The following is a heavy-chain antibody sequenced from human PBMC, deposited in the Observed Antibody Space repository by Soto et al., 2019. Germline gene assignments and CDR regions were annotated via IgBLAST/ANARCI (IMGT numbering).Heavy chain of an antibody. CDR3: ARGSGSSSSGYYFDY. Sequence: SETLSLTCAVYGGSFSGYYWSWIRQPPGKGLEWIGEINHSGSTNCNPSLKSRVTISVDTSKNQFSLKLSSVTAADTAVYYCARGSGSSSSGYYFDYWGQGTLVTVSS. CDR2: INHSGST. J-gene: IGHJ4*02. V-gene: IGHV4-34*01. D-gene: IGHD6-6*01. CDR1: GGSFSGYY.